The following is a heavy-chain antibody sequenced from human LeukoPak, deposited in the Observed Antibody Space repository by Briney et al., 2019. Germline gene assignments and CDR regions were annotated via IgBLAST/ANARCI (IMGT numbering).Heavy chain of an antibody. J-gene: IGHJ4*02. CDR1: GFTFDDYG. CDR3: ATYRQVLLPFES. V-gene: IGHV3-20*04. D-gene: IGHD2-8*02. CDR2: INWNGGST. Sequence: PGGSLRLSCAASGFTFDDYGMSWVRQAPGKGLEWVSGINWNGGSTGYADSVKGRFTISRDNAKNSLYLQMNSLRVEDTAIYYCATYRQVLLPFESWGQGTLVTVSS.